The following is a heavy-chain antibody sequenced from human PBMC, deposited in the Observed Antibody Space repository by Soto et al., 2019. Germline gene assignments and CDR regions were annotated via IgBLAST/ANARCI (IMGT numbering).Heavy chain of an antibody. CDR3: ARAPDIVLIRAYYYYGMDV. V-gene: IGHV3-30-3*01. CDR1: GFTFSSYA. CDR2: ISYDGSNK. Sequence: LRLSCAASGFTFSSYAMHWVRQAPGKGLEWVAVISYDGSNKYYADSVKGRFTISRDNSKNTLYVQMNSLRPEDTAVYYCARAPDIVLIRAYYYYGMDVWGQGTTVTVSS. D-gene: IGHD2-8*01. J-gene: IGHJ6*02.